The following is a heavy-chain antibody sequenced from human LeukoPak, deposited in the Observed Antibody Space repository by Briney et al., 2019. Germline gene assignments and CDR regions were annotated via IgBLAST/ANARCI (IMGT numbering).Heavy chain of an antibody. CDR3: AELGITMIGGV. Sequence: AGSLRLSCAASGFTFSSYPLNWVRQAPGKGLEWVSSISTSNTYIYYADSLQGRFTISRDNAKNSLYLQMNSPRAEDTAVYYCAELGITMIGGVWGKGTTVTISS. D-gene: IGHD3-10*02. CDR2: ISTSNTYI. V-gene: IGHV3-21*01. CDR1: GFTFSSYP. J-gene: IGHJ6*04.